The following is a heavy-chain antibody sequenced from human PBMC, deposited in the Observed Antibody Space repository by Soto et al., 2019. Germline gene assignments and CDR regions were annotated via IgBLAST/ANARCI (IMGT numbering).Heavy chain of an antibody. CDR1: GFTFSSYA. J-gene: IGHJ1*01. Sequence: SGGSLRLSCAASGFTFSSYAMSWVRQAPGKGLEWVSAISGSGGSTYYADSVKGRFTISRDNSKNTLYLQMNSLRAEDTAVYYCAKRPLRYYGSGSYEYFQHWGQGTLVPVSS. CDR2: ISGSGGST. D-gene: IGHD3-10*01. V-gene: IGHV3-23*01. CDR3: AKRPLRYYGSGSYEYFQH.